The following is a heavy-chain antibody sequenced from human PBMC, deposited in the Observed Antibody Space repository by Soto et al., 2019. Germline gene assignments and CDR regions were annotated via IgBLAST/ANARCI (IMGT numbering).Heavy chain of an antibody. Sequence: EVQLVESAGGLVKPGGSLRLSCVASGFSFNEAWMNWVRQAPGQGLEWVGRIKTSAGGGATNYAAPVQGRVTISRDDSKITLYLPKNSLRTEDTAIYYCTTGSVEGIWGQGTTVIVSS. J-gene: IGHJ6*02. CDR1: GFSFNEAW. V-gene: IGHV3-15*07. D-gene: IGHD2-15*01. CDR3: TTGSVEGI. CDR2: IKTSAGGGAT.